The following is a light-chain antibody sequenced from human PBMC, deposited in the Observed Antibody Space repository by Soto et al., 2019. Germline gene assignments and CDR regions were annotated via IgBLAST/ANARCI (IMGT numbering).Light chain of an antibody. J-gene: IGKJ1*01. CDR1: QGISSY. Sequence: VIWMTQSPSLLSASTGDRVTISCRMSQGISSYLAWYQQKPGKAPELLIYAASTLQSGVPSGFSGSGSGREFTLTITNLQPDDVATYYCQQYNDHQWTFGQGTKVDIK. V-gene: IGKV1D-8*03. CDR3: QQYNDHQWT. CDR2: AAS.